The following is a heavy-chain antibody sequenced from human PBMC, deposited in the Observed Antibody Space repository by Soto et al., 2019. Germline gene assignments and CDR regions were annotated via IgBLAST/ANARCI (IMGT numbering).Heavy chain of an antibody. V-gene: IGHV3-7*03. CDR2: IKQDGSEK. Sequence: GGSLRLSCAASGFTFSSYWMSWVRQAPGKGLEWVANIKQDGSEKYYVDSVKGRFTISRDNAENSLYLQMNSLRAEDTAVYYCARDKKAARPGYYGMDVWGQGTTVTVS. J-gene: IGHJ6*02. D-gene: IGHD6-6*01. CDR3: ARDKKAARPGYYGMDV. CDR1: GFTFSSYW.